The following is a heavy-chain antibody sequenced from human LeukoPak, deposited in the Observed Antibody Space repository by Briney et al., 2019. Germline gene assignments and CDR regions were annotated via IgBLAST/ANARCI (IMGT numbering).Heavy chain of an antibody. D-gene: IGHD4-17*01. V-gene: IGHV3-21*01. CDR1: GFTFSSYA. CDR3: ARADYGDYGGAFDI. Sequence: PGGSLRLSCAAYGFTFSSYAMSWVRQAPGKGLEWVSSISSSSSYIYYADSVKGRFTISRDNAKNSLYLQMNSLRAEDTAVYYCARADYGDYGGAFDIWGQGTMVTVSS. J-gene: IGHJ3*02. CDR2: ISSSSSYI.